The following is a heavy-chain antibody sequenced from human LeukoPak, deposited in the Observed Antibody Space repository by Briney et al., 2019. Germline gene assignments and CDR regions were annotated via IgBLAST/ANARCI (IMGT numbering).Heavy chain of an antibody. CDR3: ARDYYDSSGYYQEAHWFDP. V-gene: IGHV1-69*04. CDR1: GGTFSSYA. D-gene: IGHD3-22*01. J-gene: IGHJ5*02. Sequence: SVKVSCKASGGTFSSYAISWVRQAPGQGPEWMGRIIPIFGIANYAQKFQGRVTITADKSTSTAYMELSSLRSEDTAVYYCARDYYDSSGYYQEAHWFDPWGQGTLVTVSS. CDR2: IIPIFGIA.